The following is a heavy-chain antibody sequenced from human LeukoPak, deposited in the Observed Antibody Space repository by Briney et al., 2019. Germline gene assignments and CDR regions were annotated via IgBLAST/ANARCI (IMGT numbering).Heavy chain of an antibody. CDR3: ARDEARIAVAATYWYFDL. Sequence: ASVKVSCKASGYTFTSYAMNWVRQAPGQGLEWMGWISAYNGNTNYVQKLQGGVTMTTDTSTRTAYMELRSLRSDDTAVYYCARDEARIAVAATYWYFDLWGRGTLVTVSS. D-gene: IGHD6-19*01. J-gene: IGHJ2*01. V-gene: IGHV1-18*01. CDR1: GYTFTSYA. CDR2: ISAYNGNT.